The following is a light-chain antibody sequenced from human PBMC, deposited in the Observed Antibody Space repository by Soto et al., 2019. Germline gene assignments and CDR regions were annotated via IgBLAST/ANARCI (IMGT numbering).Light chain of an antibody. CDR3: QQYGSSPTWT. CDR2: GAS. V-gene: IGKV3-20*01. J-gene: IGKJ1*01. Sequence: EILLTQSPATLSLSPGERATLSCRASQSVSSYLAWYQQKPGQAPRLLIYGASSRATGIPDRFSGSGSGTDFTLTISRLEPEDFAVYYCQQYGSSPTWTFGQGTKVDIK. CDR1: QSVSSY.